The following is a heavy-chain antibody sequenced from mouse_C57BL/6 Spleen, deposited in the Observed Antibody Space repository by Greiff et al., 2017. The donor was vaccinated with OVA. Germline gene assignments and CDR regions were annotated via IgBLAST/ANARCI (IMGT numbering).Heavy chain of an antibody. D-gene: IGHD1-1*01. J-gene: IGHJ4*01. CDR1: GYTFTSYG. V-gene: IGHV1-81*01. Sequence: VQVVESGAELARPGASVKLSCKASGYTFTSYGISWVKQRTGQGLEWIGEIYPRSGNTYYNEKFKGKATLTADKSSSTAYMELRSLTSEDSAVYFCAREGYYGSSYYAMDYWGQGTSVTVSS. CDR3: AREGYYGSSYYAMDY. CDR2: IYPRSGNT.